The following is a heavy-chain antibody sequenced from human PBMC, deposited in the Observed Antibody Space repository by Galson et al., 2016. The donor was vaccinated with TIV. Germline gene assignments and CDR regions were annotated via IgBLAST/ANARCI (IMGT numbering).Heavy chain of an antibody. CDR2: IIPIIGMT. D-gene: IGHD6-13*01. J-gene: IGHJ4*03. CDR1: GYTYTNYG. V-gene: IGHV1-69*10. CDR3: ARDRRGVLDSTLFDN. Sequence: SVKVSCKASGYTYTNYGISWVRQAPGKGLEWMGWIIPIIGMTNYAQKFQGRLTITADTSTSTAYMELSSLRYEDTAVYYCARDRRGVLDSTLFDNWGQGTTVTVSS.